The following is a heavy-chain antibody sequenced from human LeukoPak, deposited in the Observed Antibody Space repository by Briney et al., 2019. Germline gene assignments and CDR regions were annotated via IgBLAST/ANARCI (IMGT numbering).Heavy chain of an antibody. CDR3: ARGYSSSWHHYYYYMDV. CDR1: GFTFSSYA. CDR2: ISGSGGST. D-gene: IGHD6-13*01. V-gene: IGHV3-23*01. Sequence: PGGSLRLSCAASGFTFSSYAMSWVRQAPGKGLEWVSAISGSGGSTYYADSVKGRFTISRDNAKNSLYLQMNSLRAEDTAVYYCARGYSSSWHHYYYYMDVWGKGTTVTVSS. J-gene: IGHJ6*03.